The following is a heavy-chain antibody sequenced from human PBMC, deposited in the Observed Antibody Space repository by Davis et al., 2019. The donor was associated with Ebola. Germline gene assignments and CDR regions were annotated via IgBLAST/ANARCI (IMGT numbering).Heavy chain of an antibody. CDR2: IYPGASDI. Sequence: GESLKISCQGFGYPFTKYYISWVRQMPGKGLEWMGIIYPGASDIRYGPSFQGQVTFSADTSISTAYLQWSSLKASDTAMYYCATYYYHSSGYFYHAFDIWGHGTMVTVSS. CDR1: GYPFTKYY. CDR3: ATYYYHSSGYFYHAFDI. D-gene: IGHD3-22*01. V-gene: IGHV5-51*01. J-gene: IGHJ3*02.